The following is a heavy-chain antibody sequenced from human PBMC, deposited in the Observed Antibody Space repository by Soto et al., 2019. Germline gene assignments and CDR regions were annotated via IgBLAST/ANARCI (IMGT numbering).Heavy chain of an antibody. CDR1: GFTFSSYG. V-gene: IGHV3-30*18. J-gene: IGHJ6*02. CDR2: ISYDGSNK. D-gene: IGHD6-13*01. Sequence: SGGSLRLSCAASGFTFSSYGMHWVRQAPGKGLEWVAVISYDGSNKYYADSVKGRFTISRDNSKNTLYLQMNSLRVEDTAVYYCPKTWGAYISREMGVWSQGPTVPV. CDR3: PKTWGAYISREMGV.